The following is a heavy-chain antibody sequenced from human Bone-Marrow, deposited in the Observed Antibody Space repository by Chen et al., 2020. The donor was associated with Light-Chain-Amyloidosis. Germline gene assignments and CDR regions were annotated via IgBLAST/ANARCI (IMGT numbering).Heavy chain of an antibody. D-gene: IGHD5-12*01. CDR2: IYPDDSDA. CDR1: GYTFPNYW. Sequence: EVQLEQSGPEVKKPGESLKLSCKVSGYTFPNYWIGWVRQMPGKGLEWMGVIYPDDSDARYSPSFEGQVTISADKSITTAYLQWRSLKASDTAMYYCARRRDGYNFDYWGQGTLVTVSS. J-gene: IGHJ4*02. CDR3: ARRRDGYNFDY. V-gene: IGHV5-51*01.